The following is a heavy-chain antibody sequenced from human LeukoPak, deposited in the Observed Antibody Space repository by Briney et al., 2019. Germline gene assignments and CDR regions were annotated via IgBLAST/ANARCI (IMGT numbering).Heavy chain of an antibody. V-gene: IGHV4-59*12. J-gene: IGHJ4*02. CDR3: ARDSGAEYYYDSSGPFDY. CDR2: IYYSGST. Sequence: RPSETLSLTCTVSGGSISSYYWSWIRQPPGKGLEWIGYIYYSGSTNYNPSLKSQVTISVDTSKNQFSLKLSSVTAADTAVYYCARDSGAEYYYDSSGPFDYWGQGTLVTVSS. CDR1: GGSISSYY. D-gene: IGHD3-22*01.